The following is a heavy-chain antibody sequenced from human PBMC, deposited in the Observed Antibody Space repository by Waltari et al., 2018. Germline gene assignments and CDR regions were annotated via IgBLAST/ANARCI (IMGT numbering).Heavy chain of an antibody. V-gene: IGHV3-21*01. CDR2: ISSSSSYI. J-gene: IGHJ4*02. D-gene: IGHD6-19*01. CDR1: GFTFSSYS. CDR3: ARRSGLGEGRDY. Sequence: EVQLVESGGGLVKPGGSLRLSCAASGFTFSSYSMNWVRQAPGKGLEWVSSISSSSSYIYYADSVKGRFTISRDNAKNSLYLQMNSLRAEDTAVYYCARRSGLGEGRDYWGQGTLVTVSS.